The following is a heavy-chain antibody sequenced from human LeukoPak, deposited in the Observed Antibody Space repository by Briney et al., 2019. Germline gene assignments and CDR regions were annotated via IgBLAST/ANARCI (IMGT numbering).Heavy chain of an antibody. V-gene: IGHV4-59*01. Sequence: SETLSLTCTVSGGSISSYYWSWIRQPPGKGLEWIGYIHYSGSTTYNPSLKSRVTISVDTSKNQFSLKLSSVTAADTAVYYCARVSSTDYYNNRGWFDPWGQGTLVTVSS. CDR1: GGSISSYY. CDR3: ARVSSTDYYNNRGWFDP. D-gene: IGHD3-22*01. J-gene: IGHJ5*02. CDR2: IHYSGST.